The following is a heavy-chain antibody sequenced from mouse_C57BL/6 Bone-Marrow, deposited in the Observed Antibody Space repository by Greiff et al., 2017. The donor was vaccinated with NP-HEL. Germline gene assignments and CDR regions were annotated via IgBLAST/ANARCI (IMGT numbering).Heavy chain of an antibody. D-gene: IGHD2-1*01. CDR3: ARGGNYPFAY. Sequence: EVQRVESGGDLVKPGGSLKLSCAASGFTFSSYGMSWVRQTPDKRLEWVATISSGGSYTYYPDSVKGRFTISRDNAKNTLYLQMSSLKSEDTAMYYCARGGNYPFAYWGQGTLVTVSA. J-gene: IGHJ3*01. CDR2: ISSGGSYT. V-gene: IGHV5-6*01. CDR1: GFTFSSYG.